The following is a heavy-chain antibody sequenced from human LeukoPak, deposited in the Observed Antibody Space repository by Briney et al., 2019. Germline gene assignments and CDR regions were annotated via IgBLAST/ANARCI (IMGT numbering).Heavy chain of an antibody. J-gene: IGHJ6*03. CDR1: GGSISSFY. Sequence: SETLSLTCTVSGGSISSFYWSWIRQSPGKELGWIGYIYYSGNTKYNPSLKSRITMAVDTSKNQVSLKLSSVTAADTAVYYCARVVYSGYDFRGAMDVWGKGTTVTVSS. D-gene: IGHD5-12*01. CDR3: ARVVYSGYDFRGAMDV. V-gene: IGHV4-59*01. CDR2: IYYSGNT.